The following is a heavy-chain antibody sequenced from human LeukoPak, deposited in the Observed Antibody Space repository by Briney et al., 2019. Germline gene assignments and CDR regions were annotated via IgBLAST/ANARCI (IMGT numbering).Heavy chain of an antibody. CDR3: ARTPNSSGWYRFDP. Sequence: SETLSLTCTVSGGSISSYYWSWIRQPPGKGLEWIGYIYYSGSTNYNPSLKSRVTISVDTSKNQFSLKLSSVTAADTAVYYCARTPNSSGWYRFDPWGQGTLVTVSS. J-gene: IGHJ5*02. D-gene: IGHD6-19*01. V-gene: IGHV4-59*01. CDR2: IYYSGST. CDR1: GGSISSYY.